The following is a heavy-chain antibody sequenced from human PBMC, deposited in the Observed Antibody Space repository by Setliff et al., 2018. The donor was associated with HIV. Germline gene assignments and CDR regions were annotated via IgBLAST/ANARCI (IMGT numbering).Heavy chain of an antibody. Sequence: PGGSLRLSCAASGFTFSTYSMNWVRQAPGKGLEWVSSISSTSSYIYYADSVKGRFTISRDNSKNTLYLQMNSLGSDDTAVYYCARAFGPLDWGQGTLVTVSS. D-gene: IGHD3-16*01. CDR1: GFTFSTYS. CDR2: ISSTSSYI. J-gene: IGHJ4*02. V-gene: IGHV3-21*04. CDR3: ARAFGPLD.